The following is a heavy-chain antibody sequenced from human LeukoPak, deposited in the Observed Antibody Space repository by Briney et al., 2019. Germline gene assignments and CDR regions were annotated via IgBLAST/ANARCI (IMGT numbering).Heavy chain of an antibody. J-gene: IGHJ4*02. D-gene: IGHD2-2*01. CDR3: TRSCSSTSWGYDY. V-gene: IGHV3-49*04. CDR2: IRSKAYGGTT. Sequence: GGSLRLSCTASGFTFGDYAMSWVRQAPGKGLEWVGFIRSKAYGGTTEYAASVKGRFTISRDGSKSIAYLQMNSLKTEDTAVYYCTRSCSSTSWGYDYWGQGTLVTVSS. CDR1: GFTFGDYA.